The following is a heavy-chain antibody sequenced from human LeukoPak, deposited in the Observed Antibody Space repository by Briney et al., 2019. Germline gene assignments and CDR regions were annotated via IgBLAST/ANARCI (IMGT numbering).Heavy chain of an antibody. D-gene: IGHD3-3*01. Sequence: SETLSLTCAVYGGSFSGYYWSWIRQPPGKGLEWIGEINHSGSTNYNPSLKSRVTISVDTSKNQFSLKLSSVTAADTAVYYCAGAEGDFYALWGQGTLVTVSS. CDR1: GGSFSGYY. CDR3: AGAEGDFYAL. J-gene: IGHJ4*02. CDR2: INHSGST. V-gene: IGHV4-34*01.